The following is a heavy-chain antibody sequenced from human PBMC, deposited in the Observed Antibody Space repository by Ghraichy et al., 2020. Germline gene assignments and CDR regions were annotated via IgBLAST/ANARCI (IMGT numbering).Heavy chain of an antibody. D-gene: IGHD3-22*01. Sequence: GGSLRLSCAASGFTFDDYAMHWVRQAPGKGLEWVSGISWNSGSIGYADSVKGRFTISRDNAKNSLYLQMNSLRAEDTALYYCAKDRYYDSSGGSTFDIWDQGTMVTVSS. J-gene: IGHJ3*02. CDR3: AKDRYYDSSGGSTFDI. CDR2: ISWNSGSI. V-gene: IGHV3-9*01. CDR1: GFTFDDYA.